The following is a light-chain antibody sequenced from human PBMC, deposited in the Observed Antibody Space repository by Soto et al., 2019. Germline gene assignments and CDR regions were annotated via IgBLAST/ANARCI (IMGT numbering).Light chain of an antibody. CDR1: SSNIETND. V-gene: IGLV1-47*02. J-gene: IGLJ2*01. Sequence: QAVVTQPPSASGTPGQRVTISCSGSSSNIETNDIFWHQQLPGSAPKLLIYSNDQRPSGGPDRFSASKSGTSASLAISGLRSEDEAEYFCATWDDSLSGVVFGGGTKLTVL. CDR3: ATWDDSLSGVV. CDR2: SND.